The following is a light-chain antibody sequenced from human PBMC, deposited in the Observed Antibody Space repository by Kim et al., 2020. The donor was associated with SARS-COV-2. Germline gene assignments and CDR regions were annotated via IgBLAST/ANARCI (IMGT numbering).Light chain of an antibody. CDR1: SSNIKNKA. CDR3: AAWDVSLNGPV. Sequence: GQRVTISCSGSSSNIKNKAVTWYQQLQGTAPKLLIYGNDQRPSGVPDRFSGSKSGTSASLAISGLQSEDEADYYCAAWDVSLNGPVFGGGTKLTVL. CDR2: GND. V-gene: IGLV1-44*01. J-gene: IGLJ3*02.